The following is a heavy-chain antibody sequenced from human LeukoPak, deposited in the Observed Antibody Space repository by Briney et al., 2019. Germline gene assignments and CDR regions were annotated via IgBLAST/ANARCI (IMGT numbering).Heavy chain of an antibody. CDR2: IYYTGST. J-gene: IGHJ4*02. D-gene: IGHD5-18*01. CDR1: GGSISSSSYY. Sequence: SETLSLTCTVSGGSISSSSYYWGWIRQPPGKGLEWLGSIYYTGSTYYNPSLKSRVTISVDTSKNQFSLKLNSVSAADTAVYYCARHSDSYGDRGPGYWGQGTLVTVSS. CDR3: ARHSDSYGDRGPGY. V-gene: IGHV4-39*01.